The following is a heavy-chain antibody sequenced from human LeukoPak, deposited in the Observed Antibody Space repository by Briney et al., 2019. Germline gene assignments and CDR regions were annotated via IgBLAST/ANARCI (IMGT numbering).Heavy chain of an antibody. J-gene: IGHJ4*02. Sequence: PGGSLRLSCAASGFTFSDYYMSWIRQAPGKGLEWVSYISSGGSTIYYADSVKGRFTISRDNATNSLYLQMNSLRAEDTAVYYCARHLVVATYDYWGQGTLVTVSS. CDR2: ISSGGSTI. CDR3: ARHLVVATYDY. V-gene: IGHV3-11*01. CDR1: GFTFSDYY. D-gene: IGHD2-21*01.